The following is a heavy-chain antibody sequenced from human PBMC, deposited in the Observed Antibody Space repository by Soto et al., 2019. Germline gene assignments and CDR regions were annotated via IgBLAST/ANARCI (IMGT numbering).Heavy chain of an antibody. V-gene: IGHV3-33*01. CDR3: ARDLKSDYDFWSGPIYYYYYGMDV. CDR2: IWYDGSNK. D-gene: IGHD3-3*01. J-gene: IGHJ6*02. Sequence: GGSLRLSCAASGFTFSSYGMHWVRQAPGKGLEWVAVIWYDGSNKYYADSVKGRFTISRDNSKNTLYLQMNSLRAEDTAVYYCARDLKSDYDFWSGPIYYYYYGMDVWGQGTTVTVSS. CDR1: GFTFSSYG.